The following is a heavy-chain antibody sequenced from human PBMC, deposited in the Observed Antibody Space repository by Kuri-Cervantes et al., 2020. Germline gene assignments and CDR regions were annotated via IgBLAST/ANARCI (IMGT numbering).Heavy chain of an antibody. CDR3: VKGSGSYYVY. J-gene: IGHJ4*02. V-gene: IGHV3-48*01. CDR2: ISSSSSTI. Sequence: GGSLRLSCAASGFTFSSYSMNWVRQAPGKGLEWVSYISSSSSTIYYADSVKGRSTVSRDNSKNTLYLQMNSLRPEDTALYYCVKGSGSYYVYWGQGTLVTVSS. CDR1: GFTFSSYS. D-gene: IGHD1-26*01.